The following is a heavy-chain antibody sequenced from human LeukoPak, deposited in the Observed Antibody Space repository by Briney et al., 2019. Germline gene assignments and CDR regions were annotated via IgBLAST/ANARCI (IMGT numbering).Heavy chain of an antibody. CDR3: ARDRTGGVYYSHYSYYSGMDV. CDR2: INPNSGGT. CDR1: GYTFTGYY. J-gene: IGHJ6*02. Sequence: ASVKVSCKASGYTFTGYYMHWVRQAPGQGLEWMGWINPNSGGTNYAQKFQGWVTMTRDTSISTAYMELSRLRSDDTAVYYCARDRTGGVYYSHYSYYSGMDVWGQGTTVTVPS. D-gene: IGHD3-3*01. V-gene: IGHV1-2*04.